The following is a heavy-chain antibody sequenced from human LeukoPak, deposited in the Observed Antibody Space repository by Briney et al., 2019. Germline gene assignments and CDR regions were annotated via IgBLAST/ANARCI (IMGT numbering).Heavy chain of an antibody. CDR1: GFDGSSHH. J-gene: IGHJ3*02. CDR2: TYTRGNS. Sequence: GGYLTLSCAASGFDGSSHHRVWVRQAPGKGLEWGSVTYTRGNSYYPDSVKGRFIISRDTSKNTMDLQMNSLGPEDSALYFCARGGRGSAAVVAPRSFDIWGQGTMVAVSS. CDR3: ARGGRGSAAVVAPRSFDI. V-gene: IGHV3-53*01. D-gene: IGHD3-22*01.